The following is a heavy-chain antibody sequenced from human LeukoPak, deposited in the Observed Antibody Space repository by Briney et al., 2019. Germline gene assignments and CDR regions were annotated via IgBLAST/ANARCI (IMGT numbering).Heavy chain of an antibody. CDR1: GGSISSYY. J-gene: IGHJ4*02. D-gene: IGHD5-24*01. Sequence: SETLSLTCTVSGGSISSYYWSWIRQPAGKGLEWIGRIYTSGSTNYNPSLKSRVTMSVDTSKNQFSLKLSSVTAADTAVYYCARVGRDGYNYPYYFDYWGQGTLVTVSS. CDR3: ARVGRDGYNYPYYFDY. CDR2: IYTSGST. V-gene: IGHV4-4*07.